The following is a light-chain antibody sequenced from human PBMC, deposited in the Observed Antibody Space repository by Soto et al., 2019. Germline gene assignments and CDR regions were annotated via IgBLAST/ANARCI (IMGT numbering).Light chain of an antibody. J-gene: IGKJ5*01. Sequence: EILMTQSPATLSVSPGERATLSCRASQSVSSNLAWYQQKPGQPPRLLIYGASTRATGIPARFSGSGSGTEFTLTISCLQSEDFAAYYCQQYYSYPITFGQGTRLEIK. V-gene: IGKV3-15*01. CDR3: QQYYSYPIT. CDR1: QSVSSN. CDR2: GAS.